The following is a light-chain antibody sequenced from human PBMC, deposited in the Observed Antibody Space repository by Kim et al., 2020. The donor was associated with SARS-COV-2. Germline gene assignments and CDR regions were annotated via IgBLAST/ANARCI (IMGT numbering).Light chain of an antibody. CDR2: KAS. J-gene: IGKJ2*01. Sequence: TLSASVEDRVIITCRASQSNSMWLAWYQQKPGKAPKLLISKASSLQSGVPSRFSGSGSGTEFTLTISSLQPDDFGTYYCQQYDNYFGQGTKLEI. CDR3: QQYDNY. V-gene: IGKV1-5*03. CDR1: QSNSMW.